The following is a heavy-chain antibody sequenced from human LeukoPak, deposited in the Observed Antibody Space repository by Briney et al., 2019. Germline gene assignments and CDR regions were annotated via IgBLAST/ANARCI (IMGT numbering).Heavy chain of an antibody. CDR1: GYTFTGYY. J-gene: IGHJ6*03. D-gene: IGHD2-2*01. CDR2: INPNSGGT. CDR3: ARYGVGPEDIVVVPAATDYYYYYMDV. V-gene: IGHV1-2*02. Sequence: GASVKVSCKASGYTFTGYYMHWVRQAPGQGLEWMGWINPNSGGTNYAQKFQGRVTMTRDTSISTAYMELSRLRSDDTAVYYCARYGVGPEDIVVVPAATDYYYYYMDVWGKGTTVTVSS.